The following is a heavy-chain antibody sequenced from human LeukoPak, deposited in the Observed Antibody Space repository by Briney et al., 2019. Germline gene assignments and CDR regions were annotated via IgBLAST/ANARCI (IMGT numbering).Heavy chain of an antibody. CDR2: INPSGGST. D-gene: IGHD3-22*01. Sequence: ASVNVSCKASGSTFTSYYMHWVRQAPAQGLEWMGIINPSGGSTSYAQKFQGRVTMTRDTSTSTVYMELSSLRSEDTAVYYCARDRYYYDSSGYIRGISFDYWGQGTLVTVSS. CDR3: ARDRYYYDSSGYIRGISFDY. V-gene: IGHV1-46*01. J-gene: IGHJ4*02. CDR1: GSTFTSYY.